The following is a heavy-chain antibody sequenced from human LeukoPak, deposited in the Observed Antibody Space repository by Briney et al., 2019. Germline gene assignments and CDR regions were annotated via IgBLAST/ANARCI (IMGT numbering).Heavy chain of an antibody. Sequence: ASVKVSCKASGYTFTSYDINWVRQATGQGLEWMGWMNPNSGNTGYAQKLQGRVTITRKTPISTGCMELRRLRSEDTAVYYCARGTRVAARGSGVGYWGQGTLVTVSS. D-gene: IGHD6-6*01. CDR3: ARGTRVAARGSGVGY. CDR1: GYTFTSYD. V-gene: IGHV1-8*03. CDR2: MNPNSGNT. J-gene: IGHJ4*02.